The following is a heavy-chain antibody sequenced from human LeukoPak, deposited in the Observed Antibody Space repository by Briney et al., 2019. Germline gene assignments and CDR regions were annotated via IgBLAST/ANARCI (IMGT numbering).Heavy chain of an antibody. CDR1: GFSFDNYA. Sequence: GGSLRLSCAASGFSFDNYAMSWVRQAPGKGLEWVSAISGSGGRTYYADPVKGRFTISRDNSKNSLHLQMNSLRAEDTAVYYCAKITPDSRTSGYDGFDYWGQGTLVTVSS. D-gene: IGHD5-12*01. CDR2: ISGSGGRT. J-gene: IGHJ4*02. CDR3: AKITPDSRTSGYDGFDY. V-gene: IGHV3-23*01.